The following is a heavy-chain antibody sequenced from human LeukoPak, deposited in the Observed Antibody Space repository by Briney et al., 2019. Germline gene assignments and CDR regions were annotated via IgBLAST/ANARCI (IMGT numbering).Heavy chain of an antibody. CDR2: ISGSGGST. Sequence: GGSLRLSCAASGFTFSSYAMSWVRQAPGKGLEWVSAISGSGGSTYYADSVKGRFTISRDNSKNTLYLQMNSLRAEDTAVYYCARVWELLWGAFDYWGQGTLVTVSS. V-gene: IGHV3-23*01. CDR3: ARVWELLWGAFDY. CDR1: GFTFSSYA. J-gene: IGHJ4*02. D-gene: IGHD3-10*01.